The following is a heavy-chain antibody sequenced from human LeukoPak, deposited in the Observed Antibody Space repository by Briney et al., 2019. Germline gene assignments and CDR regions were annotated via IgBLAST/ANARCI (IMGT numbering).Heavy chain of an antibody. J-gene: IGHJ4*02. V-gene: IGHV3-21*01. D-gene: IGHD4-17*01. CDR2: VSNSSRFI. CDR1: GFTFNSFS. Sequence: GGSLRLSCAGSGFTFNSFSMEWCHHAPGQGQERVFSVSNSSRFIDYAHSVKGRFTISRDNAKDSLYLQMNSRDRPDTAVYYCARDRSTVTSWVDYWGQGTLVTVSS. CDR3: ARDRSTVTSWVDY.